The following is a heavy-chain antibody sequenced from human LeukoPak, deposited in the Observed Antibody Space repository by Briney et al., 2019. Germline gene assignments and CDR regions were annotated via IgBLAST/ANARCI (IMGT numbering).Heavy chain of an antibody. CDR3: AKVRLLGALDDAFDV. D-gene: IGHD3-16*01. CDR1: GFGFSSYA. J-gene: IGHJ3*01. CDR2: IRHDGSHH. Sequence: GGSLRPSCAASGFGFSSYAMHWVRQAPGKGLEWVAFIRHDGSHHYHGDSVKGRFTISRDNSKNTLFLEMTGLRPEDTAVYYCAKVRLLGALDDAFDVWGQGTMVTV. V-gene: IGHV3-30*02.